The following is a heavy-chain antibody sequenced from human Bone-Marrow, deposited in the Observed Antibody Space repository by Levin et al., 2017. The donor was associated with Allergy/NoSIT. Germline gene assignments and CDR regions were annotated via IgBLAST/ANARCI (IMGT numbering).Heavy chain of an antibody. CDR1: GGAISGYY. CDR2: IHYSGSS. CDR3: ARGLSSWSQEYYYYGMDV. J-gene: IGHJ6*01. V-gene: IGHV4-59*01. D-gene: IGHD2-2*01. Sequence: SETLSLTCTVSGGAISGYYWTWIRQPPGKGLEWLGYIHYSGSSNYNPSLNSRGTISVDTSKNQFSLRLSSVTAADTAVYYCARGLSSWSQEYYYYGMDVWGQGTTVTVSS.